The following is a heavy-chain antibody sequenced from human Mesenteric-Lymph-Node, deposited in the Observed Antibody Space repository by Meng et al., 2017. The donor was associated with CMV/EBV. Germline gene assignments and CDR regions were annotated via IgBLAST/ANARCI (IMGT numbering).Heavy chain of an antibody. V-gene: IGHV3-23*01. CDR3: AKDQVPVGEYYYYGMDV. CDR2: ISNSGDKT. CDR1: GFTFRLFA. J-gene: IGHJ6*02. Sequence: GGSLRLSCAASGFTFRLFAMTWVRQAPGKGLEWVSTISNSGDKTYSADSVKGRFTLSRDNSKNTVSLQLNSLRVEDTAVYFCAKDQVPVGEYYYYGMDVWGQGTTVTVSS.